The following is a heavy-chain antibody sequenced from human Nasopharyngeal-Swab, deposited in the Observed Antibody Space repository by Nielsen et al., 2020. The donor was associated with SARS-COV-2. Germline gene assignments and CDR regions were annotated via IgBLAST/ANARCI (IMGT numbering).Heavy chain of an antibody. CDR2: IWYDGSNK. V-gene: IGHV3-33*01. D-gene: IGHD2-2*01. J-gene: IGHJ6*02. CDR3: ARLHCSSTSCYAVGWGYYYYGMDV. CDR1: GFTFSSYG. Sequence: GESLKISCAASGFTFSSYGMHWVRQAPGKGLEWVAVIWYDGSNKYYADSVKGRFTISRDNSKNTLYLQMNSLRAEDTAVYYCARLHCSSTSCYAVGWGYYYYGMDVWGQGTTVTVSS.